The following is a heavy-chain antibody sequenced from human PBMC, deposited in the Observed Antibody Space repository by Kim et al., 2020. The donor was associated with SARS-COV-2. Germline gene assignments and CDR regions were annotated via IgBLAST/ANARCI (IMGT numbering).Heavy chain of an antibody. CDR2: ISYDGSNK. CDR3: ATSWIQSAVDI. V-gene: IGHV3-30*04. D-gene: IGHD5-18*01. CDR1: GFTFSSYA. J-gene: IGHJ3*02. Sequence: GGSLRLSCAASGFTFSSYAMHWVRQAPGKGLEWVAVISYDGSNKYYADSVKGRFTISRDNSKNTLYLQMNSLRAEDTAVYYCATSWIQSAVDIWGQGTMVTVSS.